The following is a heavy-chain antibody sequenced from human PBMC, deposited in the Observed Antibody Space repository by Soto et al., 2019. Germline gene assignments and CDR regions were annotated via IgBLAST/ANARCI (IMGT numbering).Heavy chain of an antibody. V-gene: IGHV3-7*01. J-gene: IGHJ4*02. Sequence: GGSLSLSCAASGFTFSSYAMHWVRQTPGKGLEWVAKINEDGTKRDYMESVEGRFTISRDNAKNSLSLQMNSLRADDTAEYYCTRWDGRCSGGSCFFDSWGQGTLVTVSS. D-gene: IGHD2-15*01. CDR2: INEDGTKR. CDR1: GFTFSSYA. CDR3: TRWDGRCSGGSCFFDS.